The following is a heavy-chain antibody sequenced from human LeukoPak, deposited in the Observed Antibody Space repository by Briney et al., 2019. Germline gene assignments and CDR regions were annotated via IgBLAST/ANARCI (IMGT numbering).Heavy chain of an antibody. CDR2: INHSGST. CDR1: GGSFSGYY. J-gene: IGHJ5*02. V-gene: IGHV4-34*01. CDR3: ASFISVGDYIGWFDP. D-gene: IGHD4-17*01. Sequence: PSETLSLTCAVYGGSFSGYYWSWIRQPPGKGLEWIGEINHSGSTNYNPSLKSRVTISVDTSKNQFSLKLSSVTAADTAVYYCASFISVGDYIGWFDPWGQGTLVTVSS.